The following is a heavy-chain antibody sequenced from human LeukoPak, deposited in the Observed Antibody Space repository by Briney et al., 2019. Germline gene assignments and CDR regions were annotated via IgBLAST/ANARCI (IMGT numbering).Heavy chain of an antibody. CDR3: ARDPRGRGYYYYGMDV. CDR1: GGSISSGGYS. V-gene: IGHV4-30-2*01. Sequence: SQTLSLTCAVSGGSISSGGYSWSWIRQPPGKGLEWIGYIYHSGSTYYNPSLKSRVTISVDRSKNQFSLKLSSVTAADTAVYYCARDPRGRGYYYYGMDVWGQGTTVTVSS. CDR2: IYHSGST. J-gene: IGHJ6*02. D-gene: IGHD3-10*01.